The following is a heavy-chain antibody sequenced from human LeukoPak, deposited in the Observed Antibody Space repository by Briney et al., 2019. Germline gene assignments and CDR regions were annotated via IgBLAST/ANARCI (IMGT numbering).Heavy chain of an antibody. J-gene: IGHJ4*02. Sequence: ASVKVSCKASGYTFSGYYMHWVRQATGQGLEWMGWMNPNSGSTGFAQKFQDRVSMTRDTSINTAYMELTSLRSGDTAVYYCARATPGGLHGYSFDYWGQGTVVTVYS. CDR1: GYTFSGYY. D-gene: IGHD5-24*01. CDR3: ARATPGGLHGYSFDY. CDR2: MNPNSGST. V-gene: IGHV1-8*02.